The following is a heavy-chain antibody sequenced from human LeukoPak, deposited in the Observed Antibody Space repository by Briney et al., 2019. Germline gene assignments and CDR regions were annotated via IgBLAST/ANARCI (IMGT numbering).Heavy chain of an antibody. CDR1: GGTFSSYA. CDR3: ARAYRPGYYDSSGYYGY. V-gene: IGHV1-69*05. CDR2: IIPIFGTA. J-gene: IGHJ4*02. D-gene: IGHD3-22*01. Sequence: APVTVSCKASGGTFSSYAISWVRQAPGQGLEWMGRIIPIFGTANYAQKFQGRVTITTDESTSTAYMELSSLRSEDTAVYYCARAYRPGYYDSSGYYGYWGQGTLVTVSS.